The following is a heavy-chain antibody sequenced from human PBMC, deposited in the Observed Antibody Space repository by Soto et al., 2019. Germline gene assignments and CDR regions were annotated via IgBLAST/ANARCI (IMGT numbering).Heavy chain of an antibody. D-gene: IGHD2-15*01. CDR1: GDSISSYY. CDR2: IYYSGRT. CDR3: VRRGPGLATLRRGADYFDS. J-gene: IGHJ4*02. V-gene: IGHV4-59*08. Sequence: SETLSLTCTVSGDSISSYYWTWIRQPPGKGLEYIGYIYYSGRTYYNPSLKSRLTISVDTSKSQFSLRLSSVNASDTAISYCVRRGPGLATLRRGADYFDSWGQGTLVTVSS.